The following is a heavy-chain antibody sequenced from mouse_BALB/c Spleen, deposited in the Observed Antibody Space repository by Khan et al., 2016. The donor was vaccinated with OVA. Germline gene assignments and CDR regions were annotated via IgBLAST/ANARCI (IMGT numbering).Heavy chain of an antibody. CDR3: ARGDEFIAH. D-gene: IGHD3-3*01. CDR2: VNPNNGDT. V-gene: IGHV1-26*01. J-gene: IGHJ3*01. Sequence: VQLKESGPDLVKPGASVKISCKASGYSFTVHYMIWVKQSHGKSPEWIGRVNPNNGDTNYNQKFKDKAILTVDKSSTTAYMELRSLTAEDSAVFYCARGDEFIAHWGQGTLVTVSA. CDR1: GYSFTVHY.